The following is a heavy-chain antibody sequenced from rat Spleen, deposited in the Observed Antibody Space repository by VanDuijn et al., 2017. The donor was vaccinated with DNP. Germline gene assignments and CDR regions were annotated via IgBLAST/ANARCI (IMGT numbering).Heavy chain of an antibody. D-gene: IGHD1-11*01. Sequence: EVKLVESGGGLVQPGRSLKLSCAVSGFNFNDYWMDWVRQAPGKGLEWIGEINKESSTINYTPSLKEKITISRDNAQNTLYLQMSKVGSEDTAIYYCAKGPNYGGWSDYFDYWGQGVMVTVSS. CDR3: AKGPNYGGWSDYFDY. V-gene: IGHV4-2*01. CDR2: INKESSTI. CDR1: GFNFNDYW. J-gene: IGHJ2*01.